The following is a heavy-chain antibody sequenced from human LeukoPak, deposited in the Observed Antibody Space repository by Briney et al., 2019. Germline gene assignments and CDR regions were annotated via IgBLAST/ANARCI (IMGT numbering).Heavy chain of an antibody. V-gene: IGHV3-30*14. Sequence: GTSLRLSCAASGFTFISYAFHWVRQAPGKGLEWVAVISFHGTDTFYADSVKGRFTISRDNSKNTLYLQMNSLRAEDTAVYYCARGTSSGYFQLYFDYWGQGTLVTVSS. CDR1: GFTFISYA. J-gene: IGHJ4*02. CDR3: ARGTSSGYFQLYFDY. D-gene: IGHD3-22*01. CDR2: ISFHGTDT.